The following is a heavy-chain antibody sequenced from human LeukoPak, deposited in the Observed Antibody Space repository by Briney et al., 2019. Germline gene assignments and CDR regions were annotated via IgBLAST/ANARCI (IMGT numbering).Heavy chain of an antibody. D-gene: IGHD3-10*01. V-gene: IGHV3-9*01. Sequence: PGGSLRLSCAASGFTFDDYAMHWVRQAPGKGLEWVSGISWNSGSIGYADSVKGRFTISRDNAKNSLYLQMNSLRAEDTALYYCAKKSSGSYYDYWGQGTLVTVSS. CDR2: ISWNSGSI. CDR3: AKKSSGSYYDY. J-gene: IGHJ4*02. CDR1: GFTFDDYA.